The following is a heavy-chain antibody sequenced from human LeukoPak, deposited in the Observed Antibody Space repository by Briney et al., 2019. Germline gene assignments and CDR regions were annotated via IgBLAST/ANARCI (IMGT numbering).Heavy chain of an antibody. D-gene: IGHD3-10*01. Sequence: GGSVTLSCVASGFIFSKHWMHWVRQAPGKGLVWVSRLNLDGSTTSYADSVKGRFTISRDNAKNTLYLQMNSLRVDDTGVYYCARESSGSYWGWGQGTLVTVSS. CDR1: GFIFSKHW. CDR3: ARESSGSYWG. V-gene: IGHV3-74*01. CDR2: LNLDGSTT. J-gene: IGHJ4*02.